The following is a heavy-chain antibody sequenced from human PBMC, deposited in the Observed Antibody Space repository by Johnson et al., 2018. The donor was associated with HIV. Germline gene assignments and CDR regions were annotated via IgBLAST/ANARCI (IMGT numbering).Heavy chain of an antibody. CDR1: GFTFSSYA. V-gene: IGHV3-9*01. Sequence: EVQLVESGGGLVQPGGSLRLSCAVSGFTFSSYAMHWVRQAPGKGLEWVSGISWKSGSIGYADSVKGRFTISRDNAKNSLYLQMNSLRAEDTALYYCAKDGYSSSWYPYAFDIWGQGTMVTVSS. CDR3: AKDGYSSSWYPYAFDI. D-gene: IGHD6-13*01. J-gene: IGHJ3*02. CDR2: ISWKSGSI.